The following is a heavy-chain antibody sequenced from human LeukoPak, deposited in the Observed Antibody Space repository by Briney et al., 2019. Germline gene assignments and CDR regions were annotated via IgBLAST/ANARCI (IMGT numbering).Heavy chain of an antibody. CDR3: ARHTTDRPNLIDH. V-gene: IGHV3-74*01. D-gene: IGHD6-6*01. CDR2: INCDGTST. CDR1: GFTFSSKTYW. J-gene: IGHJ4*02. Sequence: PAGGSLRLSCAASGFTFSSKTYWMHWVRQAPGKGLVWVSRINCDGTSTNYADSVKGRFTISRDNARDTLYLQMNSLRAEDTAVYYCARHTTDRPNLIDHWGQGTLVTVSS.